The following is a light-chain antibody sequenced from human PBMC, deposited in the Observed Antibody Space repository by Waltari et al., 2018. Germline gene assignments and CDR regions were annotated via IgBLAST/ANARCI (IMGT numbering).Light chain of an antibody. CDR1: QSVSRNY. J-gene: IGKJ3*01. CDR2: GAS. Sequence: EIVLTQSPGTLSLSPGDRATLSCRASQSVSRNYLAWYQQKPGQAPTLLIYGASSRATGIPDRFSGSGSGTDFTLTISRLEPEDFAVYYCQQYGSSQFTFGPGTKVDIK. CDR3: QQYGSSQFT. V-gene: IGKV3-20*01.